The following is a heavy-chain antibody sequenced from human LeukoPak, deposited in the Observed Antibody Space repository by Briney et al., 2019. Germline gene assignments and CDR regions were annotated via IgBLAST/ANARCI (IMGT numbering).Heavy chain of an antibody. V-gene: IGHV3-21*01. Sequence: GGSLRLSCAASRFTFNSYSMNWVRQAPGKGLEWVSSISSSSSYIYYADSVKGRFTISRDNSRNTLYLQMNSLRAEDTAVYYCAKEERNYDILTGYYLGDYYMDVWGKGTTVTISS. D-gene: IGHD3-9*01. CDR3: AKEERNYDILTGYYLGDYYMDV. J-gene: IGHJ6*03. CDR2: ISSSSSYI. CDR1: RFTFNSYS.